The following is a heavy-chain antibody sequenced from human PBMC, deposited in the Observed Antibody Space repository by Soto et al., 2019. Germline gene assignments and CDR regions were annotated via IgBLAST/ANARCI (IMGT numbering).Heavy chain of an antibody. CDR2: IYYSGST. CDR1: GGSISSYY. Sequence: SETLSLTCTVSGGSISSYYWSWIRQPPGKGLEWIGYIYYSGSTNYNPSLKSRVTISVDTSKNQFSLKLSSVTAADTAVYYCASGPSSTRLWAYYYGMDVWGQGTTVTVSS. J-gene: IGHJ6*02. CDR3: ASGPSSTRLWAYYYGMDV. V-gene: IGHV4-59*01. D-gene: IGHD2-2*01.